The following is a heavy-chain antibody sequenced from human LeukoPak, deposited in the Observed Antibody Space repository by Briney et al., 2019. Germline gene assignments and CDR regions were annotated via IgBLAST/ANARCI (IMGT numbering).Heavy chain of an antibody. CDR2: IKVGGSAT. J-gene: IGHJ4*02. CDR3: ARGGQWNDF. D-gene: IGHD6-19*01. CDR1: GFTFSSYW. Sequence: GGSLRLSCAASGFTFSSYWMSWVRKAPGKGLEWVANIKVGGSATYYVDSVEGRFSISRDDAKNSLYLQMDSLRVEDTAVYYCARGGQWNDFWGQGTLVTVSS. V-gene: IGHV3-7*01.